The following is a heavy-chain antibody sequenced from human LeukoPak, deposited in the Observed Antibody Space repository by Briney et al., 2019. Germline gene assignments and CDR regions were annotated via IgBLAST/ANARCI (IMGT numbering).Heavy chain of an antibody. CDR2: IVPILGIA. J-gene: IGHJ4*02. V-gene: IGHV1-69*04. CDR1: GGTFSSYA. CDR3: ARGTHFYYDSSGYSLDY. Sequence: SVKVSCKASGGTFSSYAISWVRQAPGQGLEWMGRIVPILGIANYAQKFQGRVTITADKSTSTAYMELSSLRSEDTAVYYCARGTHFYYDSSGYSLDYWGQGTLVTVSS. D-gene: IGHD3-22*01.